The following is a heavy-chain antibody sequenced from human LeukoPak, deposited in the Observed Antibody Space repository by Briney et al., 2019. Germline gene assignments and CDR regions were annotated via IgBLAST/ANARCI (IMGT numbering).Heavy chain of an antibody. CDR1: CGSISCYY. D-gene: IGHD6-13*01. J-gene: IGHJ4*02. Sequence: PSQTLSLTYSFSCGSISCYYWSWIRQPAGKGLEWIVRIFSSWSTNYNPSLKSRVTISVDKSNNHFSLKLSAVTAAATAVYYCARWGSSSWYIDYWRQGSLVSDCS. CDR3: ARWGSSSWYIDY. V-gene: IGHV4-4*07. CDR2: IFSSWST.